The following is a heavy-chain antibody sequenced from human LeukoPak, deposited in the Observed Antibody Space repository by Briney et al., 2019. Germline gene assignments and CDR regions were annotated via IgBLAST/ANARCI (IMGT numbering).Heavy chain of an antibody. J-gene: IGHJ6*02. CDR3: ARDLYCSSTSCYDSYGFIYCYYYGMDV. D-gene: IGHD2-2*01. CDR1: GFTFSSYA. V-gene: IGHV3-30*04. CDR2: ISYDGSNK. Sequence: PGGSLRLSCAASGFTFSSYAMHWVRQAPGKGLEWVAVISYDGSNKYYADSVKGRFTISRDNSKNTLYLQMNSLRAEDTAVYYCARDLYCSSTSCYDSYGFIYCYYYGMDVWGQGTTVTVSS.